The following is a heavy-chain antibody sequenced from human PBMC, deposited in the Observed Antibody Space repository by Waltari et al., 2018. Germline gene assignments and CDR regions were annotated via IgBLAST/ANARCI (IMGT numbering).Heavy chain of an antibody. CDR1: GYTFTSYD. J-gene: IGHJ6*03. Sequence: QVQLVQSGAEVKKPGASVKVSCKASGYTFTSYDINWVRQATGQGREWMGWMNPNSGNTGYAQNFQGRVTMTRNTSISTAYMELSSLRSEDTAVYYCARGGSGSYYYYYYYYMDVWGKGTTVTVSS. CDR3: ARGGSGSYYYYYYYYMDV. D-gene: IGHD3-10*01. V-gene: IGHV1-8*01. CDR2: MNPNSGNT.